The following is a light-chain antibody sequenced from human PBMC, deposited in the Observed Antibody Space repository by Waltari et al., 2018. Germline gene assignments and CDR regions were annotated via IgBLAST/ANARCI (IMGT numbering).Light chain of an antibody. Sequence: EIVLTQSPGTLSLSPGARATPSCRASQSLSNNYLAWYQQKPGQAPRPLIYHASSRTTGIPDRFGGSGSGTDFTLSISRVEPEDFAVYYCQQYGTSSLSFGGGTKVEIK. V-gene: IGKV3-20*01. CDR1: QSLSNNY. J-gene: IGKJ4*01. CDR3: QQYGTSSLS. CDR2: HAS.